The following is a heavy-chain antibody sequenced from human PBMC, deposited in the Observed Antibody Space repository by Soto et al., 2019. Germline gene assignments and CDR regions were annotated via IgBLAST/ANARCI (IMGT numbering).Heavy chain of an antibody. J-gene: IGHJ3*02. CDR2: IYSGGST. Sequence: GVSLRLSCAAPGFTVSSNYMSWVRQAPGKGLEWVSVIYSGGSTYYADSVKGRFTISRHNSKNTLYLQMNSLRAEDTAVYYCARGVAGDAFDIWGQGTMVTVSS. D-gene: IGHD2-15*01. V-gene: IGHV3-53*04. CDR3: ARGVAGDAFDI. CDR1: GFTVSSNY.